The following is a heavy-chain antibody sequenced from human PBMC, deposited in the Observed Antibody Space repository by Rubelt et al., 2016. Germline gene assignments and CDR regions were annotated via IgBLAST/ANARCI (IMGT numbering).Heavy chain of an antibody. CDR3: ARVARLRYFDWLWGGGGFDP. D-gene: IGHD3-9*01. V-gene: IGHV1-2*02. Sequence: GLEWMGWINPNSGGTNYAQKFQGRVTMTRDTSISTAYMELSRLRSDDTAVYYCARVARLRYFDWLWGGGGFDPWGQGTLVTVSS. J-gene: IGHJ5*02. CDR2: INPNSGGT.